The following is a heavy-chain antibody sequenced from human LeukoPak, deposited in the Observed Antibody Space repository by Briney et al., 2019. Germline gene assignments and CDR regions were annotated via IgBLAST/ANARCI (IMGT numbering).Heavy chain of an antibody. CDR1: GFTFTNSW. D-gene: IGHD1-26*01. CDR2: IKQDGSTK. Sequence: GGSLRLSCAASGFTFTNSWMAWVRQAPGKGLEWVANIKQDGSTKHYADSLKGRFTISRDNPKNSLYLQMNSMRVDDTAVYYCARDTDGSRGYLGHAILVT. J-gene: IGHJ4*01. CDR3: ARDTDGSRGY. V-gene: IGHV3-7*01.